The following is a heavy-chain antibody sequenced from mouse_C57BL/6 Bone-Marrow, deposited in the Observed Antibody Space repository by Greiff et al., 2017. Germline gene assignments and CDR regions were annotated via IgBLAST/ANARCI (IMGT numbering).Heavy chain of an antibody. D-gene: IGHD2-13*01. CDR2: IFPGSGST. CDR1: GYTFTGYW. CDR3: RRSGDIWYFDV. Sequence: QVQLQQSGAELMKPGASVKLSCKASGYTFTGYWIEWVKQRPGHGLEWIGEIFPGSGSTNYNQKFKGKATFTVDTSSSTAYMQLSSLTTEDSAIYCGRRSGDIWYFDVWGTGTTLTVSS. J-gene: IGHJ1*03. V-gene: IGHV1-9*01.